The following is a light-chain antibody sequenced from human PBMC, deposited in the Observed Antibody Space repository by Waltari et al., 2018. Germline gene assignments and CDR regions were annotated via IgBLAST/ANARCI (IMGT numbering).Light chain of an antibody. Sequence: QSGLAQPASASGSPGQSITITCTGTSRAVGNYNLDSWYQQRPGKAPRLLIYEVTKRAPGTSDRFSASKSGNTASLSISGLQAQEDEADYYCYSYVGLGTYVFGTGTKVTV. CDR1: SRAVGNYNL. J-gene: IGLJ1*01. V-gene: IGLV2-23*02. CDR2: EVT. CDR3: YSYVGLGTYV.